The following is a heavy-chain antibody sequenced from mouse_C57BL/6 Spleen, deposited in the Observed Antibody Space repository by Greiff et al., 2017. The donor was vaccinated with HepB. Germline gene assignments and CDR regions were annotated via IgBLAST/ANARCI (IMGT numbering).Heavy chain of an antibody. Sequence: VQRVESGGGLVKPGGSLKLSCAASGFTFSDYGMHWVRQAPEKGLEWVAYISSGSSTIYYADTVKGRFTISRDNAKNTLFLQMTSLRSEDTAMYYCARLTGTNYYAMDYWGQGTSVTVSS. CDR1: GFTFSDYG. D-gene: IGHD4-1*01. CDR2: ISSGSSTI. CDR3: ARLTGTNYYAMDY. J-gene: IGHJ4*01. V-gene: IGHV5-17*01.